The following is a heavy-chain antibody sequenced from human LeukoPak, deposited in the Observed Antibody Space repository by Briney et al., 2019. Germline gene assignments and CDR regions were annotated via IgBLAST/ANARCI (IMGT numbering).Heavy chain of an antibody. Sequence: PGGSLTLSCAASGFTFSSYSMNWVRQAPGKGLEWVSSISSSSSYIYYADSVKGRFTISRDNAKNSLYLQMNSLRAEDTAVYYCARDRVVVVPAAIWFDPWGQGTLVTVSS. D-gene: IGHD2-2*01. CDR2: ISSSSSYI. CDR3: ARDRVVVVPAAIWFDP. V-gene: IGHV3-21*01. J-gene: IGHJ5*02. CDR1: GFTFSSYS.